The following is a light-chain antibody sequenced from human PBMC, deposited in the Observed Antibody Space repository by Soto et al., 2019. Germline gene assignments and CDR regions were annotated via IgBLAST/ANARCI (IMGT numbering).Light chain of an antibody. Sequence: QSVLTQPPSVSGAPGQRVTISCTGSSSNIGAGYDVHWYQQLPGTAPKLLIYGNSNRPSGVPDRFSGSKSGASASLAITGLQAEDEADYYCQSYDSNLIGYVSGTGTKVTVL. J-gene: IGLJ1*01. V-gene: IGLV1-40*01. CDR3: QSYDSNLIGYV. CDR2: GNS. CDR1: SSNIGAGYD.